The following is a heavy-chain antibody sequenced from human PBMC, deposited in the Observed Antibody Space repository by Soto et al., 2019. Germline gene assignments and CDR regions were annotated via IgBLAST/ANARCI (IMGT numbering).Heavy chain of an antibody. J-gene: IGHJ4*02. CDR3: ARLAGSYRPNWYGYYFDY. D-gene: IGHD1-1*01. CDR2: IKEDGSEK. CDR1: GFTFSNSW. V-gene: IGHV3-7*04. Sequence: EVQLVESGGGLVQPGGSLRLSCEASGFTFSNSWMSWVRQAPGQGLEWVANIKEDGSEKYYVDSVKGRFTISRDNAKNSLYLQMNTLRAEDTAIYYCARLAGSYRPNWYGYYFDYWGQGTLVTVSS.